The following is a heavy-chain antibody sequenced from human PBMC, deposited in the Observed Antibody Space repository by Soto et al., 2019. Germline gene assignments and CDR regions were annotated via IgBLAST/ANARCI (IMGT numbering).Heavy chain of an antibody. CDR3: ARNVDSVVGPADHWGMDV. J-gene: IGHJ6*02. CDR1: GGSISTSSFY. Sequence: SETLSLTCTVSGGSISTSSFYWGWIRQPPGKGLEWIGSIYYSGATYYNPSLKSRVTISVDTSKNQFSLKLRSVTAADTAVFYCARNVDSVVGPADHWGMDVWGQGTTVTVS. V-gene: IGHV4-39*01. CDR2: IYYSGAT. D-gene: IGHD2-2*03.